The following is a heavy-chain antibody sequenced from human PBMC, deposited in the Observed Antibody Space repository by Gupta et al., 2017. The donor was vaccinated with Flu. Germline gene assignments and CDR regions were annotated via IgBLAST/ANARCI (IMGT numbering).Heavy chain of an antibody. Sequence: ELHLVESGGGLVKPGGSLSLSCAASGFTFSTYGMNWVRQAPGKGLEWVSAISRSSSYIYYADSVKGRFTISRHNAKNFVYLQMNSLRAEDTAVYYCARAWDVTVAGTFDYWGQGTLVAVSS. V-gene: IGHV3-21*01. J-gene: IGHJ4*02. D-gene: IGHD6-19*01. CDR1: GFTFSTYG. CDR3: ARAWDVTVAGTFDY. CDR2: ISRSSSYI.